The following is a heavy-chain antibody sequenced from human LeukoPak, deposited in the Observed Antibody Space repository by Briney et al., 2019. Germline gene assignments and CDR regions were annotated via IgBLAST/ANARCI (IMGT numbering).Heavy chain of an antibody. D-gene: IGHD4-17*01. Sequence: GESLKISCKGSGYSFTSDWIGWVRPMPGKGLEWMGIIYPGDSDTRYSPSFQGQVTISADKSISTAYLQWSSLKASDTAMYYCARLGDLYGDYGIHDYWGQGTLVTVSS. CDR1: GYSFTSDW. J-gene: IGHJ4*02. CDR3: ARLGDLYGDYGIHDY. CDR2: IYPGDSDT. V-gene: IGHV5-51*01.